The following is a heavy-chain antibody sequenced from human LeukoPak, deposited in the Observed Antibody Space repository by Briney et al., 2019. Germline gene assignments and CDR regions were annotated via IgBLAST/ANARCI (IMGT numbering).Heavy chain of an antibody. J-gene: IGHJ5*02. V-gene: IGHV3-23*01. CDR3: AKENGYCSSISCYFDQ. Sequence: PGRSLRLSCAASGFTFSSYGMHWVRQAPGKGLEWVSGISVSGGSTYYADAVKGRFTISRDNSKNTLYLQINSLRAEDTALYYCAKENGYCSSISCYFDQWGQGTLVTVSA. CDR1: GFTFSSYG. CDR2: ISVSGGST. D-gene: IGHD2-2*03.